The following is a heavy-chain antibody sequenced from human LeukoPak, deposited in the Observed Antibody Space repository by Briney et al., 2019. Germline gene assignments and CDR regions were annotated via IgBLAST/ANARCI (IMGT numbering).Heavy chain of an antibody. CDR3: AKTRGWPYYFDY. Sequence: PGGSLRLSCAASGFTFSSYAMSWVRQAPGKGLEWVSAITGSGGNTYYADSVKGRFSISRDNSKNTLYLQMNSLRAEDTAVYYCAKTRGWPYYFDYWGQGTLVTVSS. J-gene: IGHJ4*02. V-gene: IGHV3-23*01. D-gene: IGHD6-19*01. CDR2: ITGSGGNT. CDR1: GFTFSSYA.